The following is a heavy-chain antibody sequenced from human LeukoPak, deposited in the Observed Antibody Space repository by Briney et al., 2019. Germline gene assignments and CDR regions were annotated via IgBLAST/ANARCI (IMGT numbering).Heavy chain of an antibody. J-gene: IGHJ3*02. CDR2: ITHSGST. V-gene: IGHV4-34*01. Sequence: SETLSLTCAVYGGSFSGYYWSWIRQPPGKGLEWIGEITHSGSTNSNPSLKSRVTISVDTSKNQFSLKLTSLTAADTAVYFCARPKVFGDYQGAFAIWGQGTMVTVSS. CDR3: ARPKVFGDYQGAFAI. D-gene: IGHD4-17*01. CDR1: GGSFSGYY.